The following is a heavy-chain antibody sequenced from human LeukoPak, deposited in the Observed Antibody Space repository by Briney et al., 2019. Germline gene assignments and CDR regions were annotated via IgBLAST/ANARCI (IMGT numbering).Heavy chain of an antibody. V-gene: IGHV3-7*01. CDR2: IKQDGSEK. J-gene: IGHJ4*02. CDR1: GFTFSSYA. D-gene: IGHD3-16*01. Sequence: GGSLRLSCAASGFTFSSYAMSWVRQAPGKGLEWVANIKQDGSEKYYVDSVKGRFTISRDNAKNSLYLQMNSLRAEDTAVYYCARDPSPMIFDYWGQGTLVTVSS. CDR3: ARDPSPMIFDY.